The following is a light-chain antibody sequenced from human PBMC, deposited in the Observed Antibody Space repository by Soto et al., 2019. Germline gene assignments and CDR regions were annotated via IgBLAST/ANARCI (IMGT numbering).Light chain of an antibody. J-gene: IGKJ4*01. CDR1: QSVSSY. V-gene: IGKV3-11*01. CDR2: DAS. CDR3: QQRSSWPLLT. Sequence: EIVLTQSPATLSLSPGEGATLSCRASQSVSSYLAWYQQKPGQAPRLLIYDASNRATGIPARFSGSGSGTDFTLTISSLEPEDFAVYYCQQRSSWPLLTFGGGTKVDIK.